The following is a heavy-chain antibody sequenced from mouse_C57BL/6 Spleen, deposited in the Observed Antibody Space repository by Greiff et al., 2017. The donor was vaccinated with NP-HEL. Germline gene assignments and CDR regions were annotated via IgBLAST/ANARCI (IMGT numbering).Heavy chain of an antibody. CDR2: IRLKSANYAT. J-gene: IGHJ1*03. Sequence: EVKLMESGGGLVQPGGSMKLSCVASGFTFSNYWMNWVRQSPEKGLEWVAQIRLKSANYATHYAESVKGRFTISRDDSKSSVYLQMNHLRAEDTGIYYGTLYGSSSECYFEVWGTGTTGTVSS. D-gene: IGHD1-1*01. CDR1: GFTFSNYW. V-gene: IGHV6-3*01. CDR3: TLYGSSSECYFEV.